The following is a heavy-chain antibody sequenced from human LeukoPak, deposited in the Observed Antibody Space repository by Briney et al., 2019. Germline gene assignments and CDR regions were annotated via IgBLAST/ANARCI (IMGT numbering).Heavy chain of an antibody. Sequence: GGSLRLSCAASGFTFSSYGMHWVRQAPGKGLEWVAFIRYDGSNKYYADSVKGRFTISRDNSKNTLYLQMNSLRAEDTAVYYCAKDLRSIRCPHYWGQGTLVTVSS. CDR1: GFTFSSYG. J-gene: IGHJ4*02. CDR3: AKDLRSIRCPHY. D-gene: IGHD4-17*01. CDR2: IRYDGSNK. V-gene: IGHV3-30*02.